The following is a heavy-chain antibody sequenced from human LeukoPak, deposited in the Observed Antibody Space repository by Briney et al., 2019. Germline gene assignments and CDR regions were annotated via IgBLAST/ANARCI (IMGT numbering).Heavy chain of an antibody. CDR2: FDPENGEI. J-gene: IGHJ4*02. Sequence: ASVKVSCKVSGYTFSELFMYWVRLAPGRGLEWVGTFDPENGEIIYAQRFQGRVTMTEDTSTETAYMELSSLTSEDTAVYYCATDGSGTYSLGCWGQGTLLTVTS. D-gene: IGHD3-10*01. V-gene: IGHV1-24*01. CDR1: GYTFSELF. CDR3: ATDGSGTYSLGC.